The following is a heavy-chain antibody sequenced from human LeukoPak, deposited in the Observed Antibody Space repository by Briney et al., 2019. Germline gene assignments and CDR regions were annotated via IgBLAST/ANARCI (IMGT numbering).Heavy chain of an antibody. CDR3: ARHSSGWFRGDY. Sequence: PSETLSLTCTVSGGSISSSSYYWGWIRQPPGKGLEWIGSIYYSGSTYYNPSLKSRVTISVDTSKNQFSLELSSVTAADTAVYYCARHSSGWFRGDYWGQGTLVTVSS. V-gene: IGHV4-39*01. CDR1: GGSISSSSYY. J-gene: IGHJ4*02. CDR2: IYYSGST. D-gene: IGHD6-19*01.